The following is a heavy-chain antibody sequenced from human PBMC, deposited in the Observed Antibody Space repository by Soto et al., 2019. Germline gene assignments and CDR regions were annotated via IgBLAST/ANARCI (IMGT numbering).Heavy chain of an antibody. J-gene: IGHJ6*02. Sequence: GESLKISCKGSGYSFTSYWISWVRQMPGKGLEWMGRIDPSDSYTNYSPSFQGHVTISADKSISTAYLQWSSLKSSDTAMYYCARHRLPNCSSTSCLGMGVWGQGTTVT. CDR2: IDPSDSYT. CDR3: ARHRLPNCSSTSCLGMGV. CDR1: GYSFTSYW. D-gene: IGHD2-2*01. V-gene: IGHV5-10-1*01.